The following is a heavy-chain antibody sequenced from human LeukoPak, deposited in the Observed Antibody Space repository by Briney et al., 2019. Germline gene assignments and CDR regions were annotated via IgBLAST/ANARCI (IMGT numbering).Heavy chain of an antibody. D-gene: IGHD2-15*01. CDR2: INHYGST. J-gene: IGHJ5*02. CDR3: ARGLRELFHRFCSGGSCYEVWFDP. V-gene: IGHV4-34*01. CDR1: GGSFSGYY. Sequence: SETLSLTCAVYGGSFSGYYWSWIRQPPGKGLEWIGEINHYGSTNYNPSLKSRVTISVDTSKNQFSLKLSSVTAADTAVYYCARGLRELFHRFCSGGSCYEVWFDPWGQGILVTVSS.